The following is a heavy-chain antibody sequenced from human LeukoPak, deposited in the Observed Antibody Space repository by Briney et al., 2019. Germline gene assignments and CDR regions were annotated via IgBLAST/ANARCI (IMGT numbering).Heavy chain of an antibody. V-gene: IGHV3-21*01. CDR1: GFTFSSYS. J-gene: IGHJ3*02. CDR2: ISSSSSYI. CDR3: ARGLRSNSSGSYNAFDI. Sequence: PGGSLRLSCAASGFTFSSYSMNWVRQAPGKGLEWVSSISSSSSYIYYADSVKGRFTISRDNAKNSLYLQMDSLRAEDTAVYYCARGLRSNSSGSYNAFDIWGQGTMVTVSS. D-gene: IGHD1-26*01.